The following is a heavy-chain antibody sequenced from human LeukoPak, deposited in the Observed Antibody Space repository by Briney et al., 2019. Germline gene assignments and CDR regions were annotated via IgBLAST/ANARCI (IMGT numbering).Heavy chain of an antibody. CDR1: GYTLTELS. CDR2: FDPEDGET. V-gene: IGHV1-24*01. Sequence: ASVKVSCKVSGYTLTELSMHWVRQAPGKGLEWMGGFDPEDGETIYAQKFQGGVTMTEDTSTDTAYMELSSLRSEDTAVYYCATDRLGYCSSTSCYFDYWGQGTLVTVSS. J-gene: IGHJ4*02. CDR3: ATDRLGYCSSTSCYFDY. D-gene: IGHD2-2*01.